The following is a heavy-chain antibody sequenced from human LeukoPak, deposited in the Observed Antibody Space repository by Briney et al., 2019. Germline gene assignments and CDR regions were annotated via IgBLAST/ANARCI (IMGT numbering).Heavy chain of an antibody. D-gene: IGHD3-22*01. CDR1: GYTFTGYY. CDR2: MNPNSGGT. V-gene: IGHV1-2*02. Sequence: ASVKVSCKASGYTFTGYYMHWVRQAPGQGLEWMGWMNPNSGGTNYAQKFQGRVTMTRDTSISTAYMELSRLRSDDTAVYYCARDTITYYYDSSGYYQPDAFDIWGQGTMVTVSS. CDR3: ARDTITYYYDSSGYYQPDAFDI. J-gene: IGHJ3*02.